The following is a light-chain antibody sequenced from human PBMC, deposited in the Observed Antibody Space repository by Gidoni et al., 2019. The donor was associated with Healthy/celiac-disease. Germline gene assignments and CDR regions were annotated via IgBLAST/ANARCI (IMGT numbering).Light chain of an antibody. CDR1: QSVSSN. CDR3: QQYNNWPPWT. CDR2: GAS. V-gene: IGKV3-15*01. Sequence: EIVMTPSPATPSVSPGERATLSCRASQSVSSNLAWYQQKPGQATRLLIYGASTRATGIPARFSGSGYGTELTLTISSLQSEDFAVYYCQQYNNWPPWTFGQXTKVEIK. J-gene: IGKJ1*01.